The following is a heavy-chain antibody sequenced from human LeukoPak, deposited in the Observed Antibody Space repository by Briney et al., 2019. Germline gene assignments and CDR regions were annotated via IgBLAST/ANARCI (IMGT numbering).Heavy chain of an antibody. J-gene: IGHJ4*02. CDR2: INPNSGGT. CDR3: AGALVGDLDLYYFDY. V-gene: IGHV1-2*02. Sequence: ASVKVSCKASGYTFTGYYMHWVRQAPGQGLEWMGWINPNSGGTNYAQKFQGRVTMTRDTSISTAYMELSRLRSDDTAVYYCAGALVGDLDLYYFDYWGQGTLVTVSS. CDR1: GYTFTGYY. D-gene: IGHD2-21*02.